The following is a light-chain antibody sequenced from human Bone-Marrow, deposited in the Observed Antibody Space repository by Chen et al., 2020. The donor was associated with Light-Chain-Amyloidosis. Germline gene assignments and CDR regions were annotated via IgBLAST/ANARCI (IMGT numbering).Light chain of an antibody. Sequence: SSELTQPPSVSVSPGQTARITCSGDDLPTKYAYWYQQKPGQAPVLVIHRDPERPSGISARFSGSSSGTTATLTISGVQAEDEADYHCQSADSSGTYEVIFGGGTKLTVL. CDR2: RDP. CDR1: DLPTKY. V-gene: IGLV3-25*03. CDR3: QSADSSGTYEVI. J-gene: IGLJ2*01.